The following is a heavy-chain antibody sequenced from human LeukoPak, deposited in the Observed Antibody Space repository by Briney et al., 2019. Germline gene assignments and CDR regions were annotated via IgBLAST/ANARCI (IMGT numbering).Heavy chain of an antibody. CDR3: ASLSPDTAMVTFPYAFDI. J-gene: IGHJ3*02. Sequence: SVKVSCKSSGGTFTSYAISGVRQAPGQGLEWMGRIIPIFGTANYAQKFQGRVTITTGESTSTAYMELSSLRSEDTAVYYCASLSPDTAMVTFPYAFDICGQGSMVTLSS. CDR2: IIPIFGTA. D-gene: IGHD5-18*01. CDR1: GGTFTSYA. V-gene: IGHV1-69*05.